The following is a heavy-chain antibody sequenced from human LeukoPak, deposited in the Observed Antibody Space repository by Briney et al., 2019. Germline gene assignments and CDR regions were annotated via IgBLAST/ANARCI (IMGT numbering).Heavy chain of an antibody. CDR1: GFTFSSYA. D-gene: IGHD3-22*01. V-gene: IGHV3-23*01. J-gene: IGHJ4*02. CDR3: AKGRSGITMIVVVITGHPFDY. CDR2: ISGSGGST. Sequence: GGFLRLSCAASGFTFSSYAMSWVRQAPGKGLEWVSAISGSGGSTYYADSVKGRFTISRDNSKNTLYLQMNSLRAEDTAAYYCAKGRSGITMIVVVITGHPFDYWGQGTLVTVSS.